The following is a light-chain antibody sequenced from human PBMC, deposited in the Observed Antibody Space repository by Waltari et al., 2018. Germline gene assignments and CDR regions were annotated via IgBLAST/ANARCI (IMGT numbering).Light chain of an antibody. V-gene: IGLV3-21*02. CDR2: DDL. CDR1: NLARKS. CDR3: QVWDGITDHWV. J-gene: IGLJ3*02. Sequence: SYVLTQPPSVSVAPGETATVTCGGDNLARKSVHWFQSKPGQAPVLVLYDDLDRPSGIPERFSGSNSGNTANLTLSRGEGGDEADYYCQVWDGITDHWVFGGGTKLSVL.